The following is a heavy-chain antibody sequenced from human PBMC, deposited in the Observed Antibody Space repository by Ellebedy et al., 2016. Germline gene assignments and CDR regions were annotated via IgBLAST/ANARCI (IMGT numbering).Heavy chain of an antibody. CDR3: AKGGGAVTPFDP. CDR2: ISGDGDTT. Sequence: GGSLRLXCVASGLSFGNFFMSWVRQAPGGGLEWISTISGDGDTTFSADSVKGRFTISRDNSKSTLYLQMNRLRVDDTAAYYCAKGGGAVTPFDPWGQGTTVTVSS. J-gene: IGHJ6*02. CDR1: GLSFGNFF. D-gene: IGHD3-16*01. V-gene: IGHV3-23*01.